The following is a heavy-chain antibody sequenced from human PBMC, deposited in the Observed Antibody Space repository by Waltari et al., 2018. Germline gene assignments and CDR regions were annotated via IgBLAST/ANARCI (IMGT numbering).Heavy chain of an antibody. V-gene: IGHV4-39*01. J-gene: IGHJ3*01. CDR2: ISYNGAT. CDR3: ATYIGASLGTAAFDV. D-gene: IGHD5-12*01. Sequence: QLQLQESGPGLVKPSETLSLTCNVSVVSITTNRHYWGWIRQPPGQGLEWIGTISYNGATYTSPSLRSRVTIFRDTSKNQLSLKLGSVTAADTAFYYCATYIGASLGTAAFDVWGQGTMVTVSS. CDR1: VVSITTNRHY.